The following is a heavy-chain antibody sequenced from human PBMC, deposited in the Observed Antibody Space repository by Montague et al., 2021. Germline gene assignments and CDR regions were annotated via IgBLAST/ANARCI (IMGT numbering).Heavy chain of an antibody. Sequence: SETLSLTRSVSGDSINGWYWSWIRQPPGKGLEWIGSVFYSGATNYNPSLKSRVTMSADTSKNQASLKVNSVTAADTAVYYCARQGFYESGGFFIWGLGTLVTVSS. J-gene: IGHJ4*02. V-gene: IGHV4-59*01. CDR3: ARQGFYESGGFFI. CDR1: GDSINGWY. D-gene: IGHD3-22*01. CDR2: VFYSGAT.